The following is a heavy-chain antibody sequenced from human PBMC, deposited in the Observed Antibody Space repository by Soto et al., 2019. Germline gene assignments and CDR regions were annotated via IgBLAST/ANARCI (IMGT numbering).Heavy chain of an antibody. V-gene: IGHV3-23*01. CDR2: ISGTGGST. CDR1: GFTFNNYA. CDR3: GKGNSRWGTGDAFDI. J-gene: IGHJ3*02. D-gene: IGHD1-1*01. Sequence: PGGSLRLSCAASGFTFNNYALNWVRQARGKGLEWVSSISGTGGSTFYAGSEKGRFTISRDNSKNTLFLQMTSLRAEDTAVYYCGKGNSRWGTGDAFDIWGQGTMVTVSS.